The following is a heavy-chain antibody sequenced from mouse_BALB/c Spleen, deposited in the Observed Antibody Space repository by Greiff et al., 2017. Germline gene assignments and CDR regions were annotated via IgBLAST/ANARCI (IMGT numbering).Heavy chain of an antibody. CDR2: ISSGGSYT. J-gene: IGHJ3*01. V-gene: IGHV5-9-4*01. D-gene: IGHD1-1*01. CDR3: ARVLGFFAY. CDR1: GFTFSSYA. Sequence: EVMLVESGGGLVKPGGSLKLSCAASGFTFSSYAMSWVRQSPEKRLEWVAEISSGGSYTYYPDTVTGRFTISRDNATNTLYLEMSSLRSEDTAMYYCARVLGFFAYWGQGTLVTVSA.